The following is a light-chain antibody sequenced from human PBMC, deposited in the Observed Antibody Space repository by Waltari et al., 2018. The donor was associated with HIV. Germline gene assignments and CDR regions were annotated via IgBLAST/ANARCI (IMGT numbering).Light chain of an antibody. CDR3: QSYDSSLNVI. CDR1: NSNIGAGYG. J-gene: IGLJ2*01. CDR2: DIN. Sequence: QSVLTQPPSVSGAPGQRVTISCTGSNSNIGAGYGVHWYQHLPGAPPKLLLYDINNRPSGVPGRFSGSKSGTSASLAITGLQVEDEGDYFCQSYDSSLNVIFGGGTKLTVL. V-gene: IGLV1-40*01.